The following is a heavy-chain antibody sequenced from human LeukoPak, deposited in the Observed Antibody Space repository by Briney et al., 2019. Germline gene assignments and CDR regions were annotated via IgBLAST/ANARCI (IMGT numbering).Heavy chain of an antibody. J-gene: IGHJ5*02. V-gene: IGHV1-8*01. D-gene: IGHD6-25*01. CDR1: GYTFTSYD. Sequence: ASVKVSCKASGYTFTSYDINWVRQATGQGREWMGWMNPNSGNTGYAQKFQGRVTMTRNTSIRTAYMELSSLRSEDTAVYYCARVPSGGDKFDPWGQGTLVTVSS. CDR3: ARVPSGGDKFDP. CDR2: MNPNSGNT.